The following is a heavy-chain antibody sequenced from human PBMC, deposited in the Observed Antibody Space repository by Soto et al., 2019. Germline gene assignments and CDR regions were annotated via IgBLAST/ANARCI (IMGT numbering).Heavy chain of an antibody. V-gene: IGHV3-30-3*01. CDR3: ARFYDGSDYSYVKALDI. D-gene: IGHD3-22*01. CDR1: GFTFSSYA. Sequence: GGSLRLSCTASGFTFSSYAMHWVRQAPGKGLEWVARVSFDGTRKDYADSVRGRFTVSRDSSKNTLYLQMNSLRAEDTAVYYCARFYDGSDYSYVKALDIWGQGTKVTVSS. CDR2: VSFDGTRK. J-gene: IGHJ3*02.